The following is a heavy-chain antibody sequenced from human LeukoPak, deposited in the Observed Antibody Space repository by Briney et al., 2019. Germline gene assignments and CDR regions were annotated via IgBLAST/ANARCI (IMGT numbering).Heavy chain of an antibody. D-gene: IGHD2-2*01. J-gene: IGHJ4*02. CDR1: GFTFSSYS. V-gene: IGHV3-48*01. Sequence: GGSLRLSCAASGFTFSSYSMNWVRQAPGKGLEWVSYISSSSSTIYYADSVKGRFTISRDNAKNSPYLQMNSLRAEDTAVYYCARNIGYCSSTSCYPEPYYFDYWGQGTLVTVSS. CDR3: ARNIGYCSSTSCYPEPYYFDY. CDR2: ISSSSSTI.